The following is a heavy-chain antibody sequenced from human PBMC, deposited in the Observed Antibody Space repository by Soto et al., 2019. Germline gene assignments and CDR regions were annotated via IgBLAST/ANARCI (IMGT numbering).Heavy chain of an antibody. CDR3: ARDRGPRTVTSIDY. V-gene: IGHV3-33*01. CDR1: GFTFSSYG. CDR2: TRFDGSNE. Sequence: QVQLVESGGGVVQPGRSLRLSCAASGFTFSSYGMHWVRQAPGKGLEWVAVTRFDGSNEYYVDSVKGRFTISRDNSKNTVYLQMNSLRAEDTAVYYCARDRGPRTVTSIDYWGLGTLVTVSS. D-gene: IGHD4-17*01. J-gene: IGHJ4*02.